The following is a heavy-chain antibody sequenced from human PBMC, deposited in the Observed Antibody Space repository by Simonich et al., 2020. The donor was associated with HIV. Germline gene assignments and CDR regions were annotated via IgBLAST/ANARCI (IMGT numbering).Heavy chain of an antibody. CDR1: GGSFSSYY. V-gene: IGHV4-34*01. CDR3: ARRHPTTVTTPYFDY. D-gene: IGHD4-17*01. J-gene: IGHJ4*02. Sequence: QVQLQQWGAGLLKPSETLSLTCAVYGGSFSSYYWSWIRQPPGKGLEWIGEINHSGSTNYNPSLKSRVTISVDTSKNQFSLKLSSVTAADTAVYYCARRHPTTVTTPYFDYWGQGTLVTVSS. CDR2: INHSGST.